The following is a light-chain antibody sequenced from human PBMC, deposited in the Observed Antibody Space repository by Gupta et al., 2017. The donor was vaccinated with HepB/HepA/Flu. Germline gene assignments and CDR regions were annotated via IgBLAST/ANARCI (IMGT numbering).Light chain of an antibody. J-gene: IGKJ1*01. CDR2: AAS. CDR1: QSISSY. CDR3: QQSYSTPKT. Sequence: DLQMTQSPSSLSASVGDRVTITCRASQSISSYLDWYQQKPGKAPKLLIYAASSLQSWVPSRFSGSGSGTDFTLTISSLQPEDFATYYCQQSYSTPKTFGQGTKVEIK. V-gene: IGKV1-39*01.